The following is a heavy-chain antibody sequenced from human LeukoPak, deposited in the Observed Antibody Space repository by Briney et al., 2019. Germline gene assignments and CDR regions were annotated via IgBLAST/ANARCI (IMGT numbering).Heavy chain of an antibody. Sequence: GGSLRLSCAASGFTFSSYWMSWVRQAPGKGLEWVANIKQDGSEKYYVDSVKGRFTISRDNAKNSLYLQMNSLRAEDTAVYYRAREGYDFWSGYYRDYYGMDVWGQGTTVTVSS. CDR3: AREGYDFWSGYYRDYYGMDV. J-gene: IGHJ6*02. V-gene: IGHV3-7*01. CDR1: GFTFSSYW. CDR2: IKQDGSEK. D-gene: IGHD3-3*01.